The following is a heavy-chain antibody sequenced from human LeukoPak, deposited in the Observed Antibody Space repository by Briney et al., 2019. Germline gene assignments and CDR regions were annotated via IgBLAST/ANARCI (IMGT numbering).Heavy chain of an antibody. CDR1: GFTFSSYS. D-gene: IGHD3-22*01. J-gene: IGHJ3*02. CDR2: ISSSSSYI. CDR3: ARDFRVQRITMIVVVLDAFDI. Sequence: NPGGSLRLSCAASGFTFSSYSMNWVRQAPGKGLEWVSYISSSSSYIYYADSVKGRFTISRDNAKNSLYLQMNSLRAEDTAVYYCARDFRVQRITMIVVVLDAFDIWGQGTMVTVSS. V-gene: IGHV3-21*01.